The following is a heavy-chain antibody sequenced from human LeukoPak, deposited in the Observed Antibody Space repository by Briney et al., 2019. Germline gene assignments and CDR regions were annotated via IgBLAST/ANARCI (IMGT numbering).Heavy chain of an antibody. D-gene: IGHD2-21*02. CDR1: GYTFTSYD. CDR2: IIPIFGTA. J-gene: IGHJ3*02. V-gene: IGHV1-69*05. Sequence: ASVKVSCKASGYTFTSYDISWVRQAPGQGLEWMGRIIPIFGTANYAQKFQGRVTITTDESTSTAYMELSSLRSEDTAVYYCATPNHIVVVTASDDAFDIWGQGTMVTVSS. CDR3: ATPNHIVVVTASDDAFDI.